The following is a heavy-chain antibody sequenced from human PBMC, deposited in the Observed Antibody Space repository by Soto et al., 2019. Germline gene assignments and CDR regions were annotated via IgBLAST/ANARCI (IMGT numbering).Heavy chain of an antibody. J-gene: IGHJ4*02. Sequence: PGGSLRLSCAASGFTFSTYAMSWVRQAPGKGLEWVSAISSGGTSTYYADSVKGRFTISRDNSKNTLFLQMISLRAEDTAIYYSAKDGTGVYDISGRGYWGQGTLVTVSS. V-gene: IGHV3-23*01. CDR2: ISSGGTST. CDR1: GFTFSTYA. D-gene: IGHD3-22*01. CDR3: AKDGTGVYDISGRGY.